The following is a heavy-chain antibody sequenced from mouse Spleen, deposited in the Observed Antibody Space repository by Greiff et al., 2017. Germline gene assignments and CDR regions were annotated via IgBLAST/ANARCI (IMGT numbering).Heavy chain of an antibody. J-gene: IGHJ3*01. CDR1: GFTFTDYG. CDR3: AREGGGFAY. CDR2: ISSGSGTI. V-gene: IGHV5-17*01. Sequence: EVQLVQSGAGLVKPGGSVKLSCAASGFTFTDYGMHWVRQAPGQGLVWVGYISSGSGTIYYADTLKGRVTMTADNAKNTLFMQMTSLKSEDTAMYYCAREGGGFAYWGQGTLVTVSA.